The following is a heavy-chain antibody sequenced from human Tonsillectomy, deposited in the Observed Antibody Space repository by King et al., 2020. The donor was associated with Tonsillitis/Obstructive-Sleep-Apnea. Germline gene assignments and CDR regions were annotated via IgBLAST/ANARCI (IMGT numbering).Heavy chain of an antibody. CDR1: GGSVSSGSYY. CDR3: ARVGPTSDS. J-gene: IGHJ4*02. V-gene: IGHV4-61*01. CDR2: IYYSGSS. D-gene: IGHD1-26*01. Sequence: VQLQESGPGLVKPSETLSLTCTVSGGSVSSGSYYWRWIRQPPGKGLEWIGYIYYSGSSNYNPSLKSRATISVDTSKNQFSLKVSSVTAADTAVYYCARVGPTSDSWGQGTLVTVSS.